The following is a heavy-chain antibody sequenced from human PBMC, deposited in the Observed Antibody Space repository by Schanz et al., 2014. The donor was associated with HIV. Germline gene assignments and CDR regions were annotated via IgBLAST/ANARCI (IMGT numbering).Heavy chain of an antibody. CDR2: IWYGGSNK. J-gene: IGHJ6*02. CDR3: ARDDCSGGSCYSNYYYGMDV. CDR1: GFTFSNFA. Sequence: VQLLESGGGLVQPGGSLRLSCAASGFTFSNFAMHWVRQAPGKGLEWMAVIWYGGSNKYYADSVKGRFTISRDNSKNTLYLQMNSLRAEDTAVYYCARDDCSGGSCYSNYYYGMDVWGQGTTVTVSS. V-gene: IGHV3-33*01. D-gene: IGHD2-15*01.